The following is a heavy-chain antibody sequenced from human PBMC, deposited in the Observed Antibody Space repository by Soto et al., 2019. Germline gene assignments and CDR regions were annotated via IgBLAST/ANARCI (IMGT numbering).Heavy chain of an antibody. V-gene: IGHV1-69*13. CDR2: IIPIFGTA. D-gene: IGHD3-9*01. CDR3: ATVAYDILTYGMDV. J-gene: IGHJ6*02. Sequence: SVKVSCKASGGTFSSYAISWVRQAPGQGLEWMGGIIPIFGTANYAQKFQGRVTITADESTSTAYMELSSLRSDDTAVYYCATVAYDILTYGMDVWGQGTTVTVSS. CDR1: GGTFSSYA.